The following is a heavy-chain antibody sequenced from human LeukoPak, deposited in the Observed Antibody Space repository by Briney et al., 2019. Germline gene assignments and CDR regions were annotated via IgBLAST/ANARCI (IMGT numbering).Heavy chain of an antibody. V-gene: IGHV1-18*01. J-gene: IGHJ4*02. CDR2: ISGYNGDT. Sequence: ASVKLSCKTFGHSFTHHGFSWVRQAPGQGLEWMGWISGYNGDTHYAQNFQGRVTLTSDTSTSTVYMEPRSLRSDDTAVYYCARDPTNTSGRYAYFDYWGQGTLVTVSS. CDR3: ARDPTNTSGRYAYFDY. CDR1: GHSFTHHG. D-gene: IGHD6-19*01.